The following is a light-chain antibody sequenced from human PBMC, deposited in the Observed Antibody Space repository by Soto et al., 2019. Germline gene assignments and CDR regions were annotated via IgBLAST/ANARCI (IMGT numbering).Light chain of an antibody. CDR3: QQYNNYPRT. Sequence: IQLTQSPSTLSAYVGDRVNITCRASQSISDWLAWYQQKAGKAPELLIYDASSLESGVPSRFSGSGSGTEFTLTISNLQPDDFATYFCQQYNNYPRTFGQGTKVDIK. V-gene: IGKV1-5*01. CDR1: QSISDW. CDR2: DAS. J-gene: IGKJ1*01.